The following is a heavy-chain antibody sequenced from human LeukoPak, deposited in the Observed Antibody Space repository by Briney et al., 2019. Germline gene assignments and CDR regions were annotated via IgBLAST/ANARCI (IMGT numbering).Heavy chain of an antibody. Sequence: SETLSLTCAVYGGSFSGYYWSWIRQPPGKGLEWIGEINHSGSPNYNPSLKSRVTISVDTSKNQFSLKLSSVTAADTAVYYCARRSSSGYYYGYWGQGTLVTVSS. D-gene: IGHD3-22*01. CDR3: ARRSSSGYYYGY. V-gene: IGHV4-34*01. CDR2: INHSGSP. CDR1: GGSFSGYY. J-gene: IGHJ4*02.